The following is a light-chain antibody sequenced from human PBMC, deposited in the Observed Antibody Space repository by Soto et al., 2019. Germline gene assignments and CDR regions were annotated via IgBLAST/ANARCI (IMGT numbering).Light chain of an antibody. J-gene: IGKJ2*01. V-gene: IGKV1-39*01. CDR2: AAS. Sequence: DIQMTQAPSSLSASVGDRVTITCRASQSISSYLNWYQQKPGKAPKLLIYAASSLQSGVPSRFSGSGSGTHSTLPISSLQPEDFATYSCQQSYSTPPYTFGQGTKLEIK. CDR1: QSISSY. CDR3: QQSYSTPPYT.